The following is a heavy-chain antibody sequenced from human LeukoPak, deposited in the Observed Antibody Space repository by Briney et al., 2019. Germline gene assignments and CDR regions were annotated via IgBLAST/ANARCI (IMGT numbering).Heavy chain of an antibody. CDR3: ARMNGGYYYPIDY. CDR2: IYYSGST. D-gene: IGHD3-22*01. V-gene: IGHV4-59*01. J-gene: IGHJ4*02. Sequence: QTSETLSLTCTVSGGSISDYYWSWIRQAPGKRLEYIGYIYYSGSTNYNPSLKSRVTISVDTSKNQFSLKLSSVTAADTAVYYCARMNGGYYYPIDYWGQGTLVTVSS. CDR1: GGSISDYY.